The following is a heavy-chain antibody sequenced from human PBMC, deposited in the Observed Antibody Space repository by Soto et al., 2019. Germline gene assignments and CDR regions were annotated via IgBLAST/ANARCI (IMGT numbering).Heavy chain of an antibody. D-gene: IGHD5-18*01. CDR1: GGTFSTYA. V-gene: IGHV1-69*12. CDR2: IIPMFGTA. J-gene: IGHJ4*02. CDR3: ASGIQLWLRRINNGYSG. Sequence: QVQLVQSGAEVKKPESSVKVSCKVPGGTFSTYAISWVRQAPGQGLEWTGGIIPMFGTANYAQRFQDRVTITADESTNTVYMELSSLRSEDTAVYFCASGIQLWLRRINNGYSGWGQGTLVTVSS.